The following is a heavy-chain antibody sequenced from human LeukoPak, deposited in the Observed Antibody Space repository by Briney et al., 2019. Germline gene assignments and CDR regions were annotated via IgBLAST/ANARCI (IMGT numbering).Heavy chain of an antibody. V-gene: IGHV3-33*01. CDR2: FWADGSKQ. J-gene: IGHJ4*02. D-gene: IGHD6-19*01. CDR1: GYTFSDYG. CDR3: ARINSGYGTGWYGGDAY. Sequence: QPGRSLRLSCAASGYTFSDYGMHWVRQAPGKGLEWVAAFWADGSKQSYEDSVKGRFTISRDISKSTLYLQMNSLKVEDTAVYYCARINSGYGTGWYGGDAYWGQGTLVTVSS.